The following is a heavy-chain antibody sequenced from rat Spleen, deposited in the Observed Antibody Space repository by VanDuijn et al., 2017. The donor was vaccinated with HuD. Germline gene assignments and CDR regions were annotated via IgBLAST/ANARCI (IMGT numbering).Heavy chain of an antibody. V-gene: IGHV5-31*01. CDR3: TRDFYY. CDR1: GFTFNNFW. J-gene: IGHJ2*01. CDR2: ITNTGDST. Sequence: EVQLVESGGGLVPPGRSLKLSCVASGFTFNNFWMTWIRQAPGKGLEWVASITNTGDSTYYPDSVKGRFTISRDNAKSTLYLQMNSLRSEDTATYYCTRDFYYWGQGVMVTVSS.